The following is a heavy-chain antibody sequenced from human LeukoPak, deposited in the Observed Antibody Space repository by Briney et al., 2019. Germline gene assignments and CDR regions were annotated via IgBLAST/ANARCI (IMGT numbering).Heavy chain of an antibody. J-gene: IGHJ4*02. CDR3: ARVLRYSSAFYFDY. CDR1: GGSISNYY. D-gene: IGHD6-19*01. V-gene: IGHV4-59*01. Sequence: SETLSLTCTVSGGSISNYYWSWIRQPPGKGLEWIGYIYYSGSTNYNPSLESRVTISVDTSKNQFSLRLISVTAADTAVYYCARVLRYSSAFYFDYWGQGTLVTVSS. CDR2: IYYSGST.